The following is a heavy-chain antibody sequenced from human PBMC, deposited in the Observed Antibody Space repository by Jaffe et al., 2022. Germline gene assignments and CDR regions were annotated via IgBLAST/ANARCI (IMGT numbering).Heavy chain of an antibody. CDR1: GGSISSSSYY. D-gene: IGHD6-13*01. Sequence: QLQLQESGPGLVKPSETLSLTCTVSGGSISSSSYYWGWIRQPPGKGLEWIGSIYYSGSTYYNPSLKSRVTISVDTSKNQFSLKLSSVTAADTAVYYCARHTLYSSSWTGGWFDPWGQGTLVTVSS. CDR2: IYYSGST. V-gene: IGHV4-39*01. J-gene: IGHJ5*02. CDR3: ARHTLYSSSWTGGWFDP.